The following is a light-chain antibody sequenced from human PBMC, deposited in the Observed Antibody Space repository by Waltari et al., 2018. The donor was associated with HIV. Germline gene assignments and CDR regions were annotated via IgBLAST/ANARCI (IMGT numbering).Light chain of an antibody. CDR3: CSYAGSYTWV. Sequence: QSALTQPRSVSGSPGQSVTISCTGSSSDVGTYNYVSWYQQHPGKPPKLRIYDVNKRPSGVPDRLSCSNSGNTASLTISWLQADDEADYYCCSYAGSYTWVFGGGTKLTVL. V-gene: IGLV2-11*01. CDR2: DVN. J-gene: IGLJ3*02. CDR1: SSDVGTYNY.